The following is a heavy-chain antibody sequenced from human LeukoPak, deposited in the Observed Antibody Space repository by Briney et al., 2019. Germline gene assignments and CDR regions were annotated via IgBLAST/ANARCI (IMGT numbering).Heavy chain of an antibody. CDR3: ARLSSSGWADP. CDR1: GGSINNNIYY. CDR2: VYYRGTT. J-gene: IGHJ5*02. D-gene: IGHD6-19*01. Sequence: PSETLSLTCTVSGGSINNNIYYWGWIRQPPGKGLEWIGSVYYRGTTYYNPTLKSRVSISVDMSKNRFSRKLSSVTAADTAIYYCARLSSSGWADPWGQGTLVTISS. V-gene: IGHV4-39*01.